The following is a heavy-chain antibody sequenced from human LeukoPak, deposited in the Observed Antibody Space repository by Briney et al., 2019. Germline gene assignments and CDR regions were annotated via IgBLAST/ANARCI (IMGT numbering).Heavy chain of an antibody. J-gene: IGHJ6*03. V-gene: IGHV4-39*01. CDR2: IYYSGSI. CDR3: ARVGTGTTFGGYYYYYMDV. Sequence: SETLSLTCTVSGGSISSGSYYWGWIRQPPGKGLEWIGSIYYSGSIYYNPSLKSRVTISVDTSKNQFSLKLSSATAADTAVYYCARVGTGTTFGGYYYYYMDVWGKGTTVTASS. D-gene: IGHD1-1*01. CDR1: GGSISSGSYY.